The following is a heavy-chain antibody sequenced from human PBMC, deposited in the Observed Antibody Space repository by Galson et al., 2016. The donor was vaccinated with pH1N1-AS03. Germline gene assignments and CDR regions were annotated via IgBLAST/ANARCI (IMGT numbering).Heavy chain of an antibody. CDR3: ARFRSSWTFYYGLDV. J-gene: IGHJ6*02. Sequence: ETLSLTCTVSGGSISSYYWTWIRQPPGKGLEWIGHVYYSGGTNYNPSLKSRVTISVDTSKNQFSLKLSSVTAADTAVYYCARFRSSWTFYYGLDVWGQGTTVTVSS. CDR1: GGSISSYY. CDR2: VYYSGGT. D-gene: IGHD6-13*01. V-gene: IGHV4-59*01.